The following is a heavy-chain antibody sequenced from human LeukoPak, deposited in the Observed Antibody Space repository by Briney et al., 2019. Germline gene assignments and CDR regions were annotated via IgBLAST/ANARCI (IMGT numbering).Heavy chain of an antibody. Sequence: GGSLRLSCTGSGFNFGEYAVNWVRQAPGKGLEWVGLITTKASGGTAEYAASVRGRFTISRDDSKTIAYLLLNSLKSEDTAVYFCTREVGRGGGYWGGDYWGQGTLVTVSS. V-gene: IGHV3-49*04. J-gene: IGHJ4*02. D-gene: IGHD7-27*01. CDR3: TREVGRGGGYWGGDY. CDR1: GFNFGEYA. CDR2: ITTKASGGTA.